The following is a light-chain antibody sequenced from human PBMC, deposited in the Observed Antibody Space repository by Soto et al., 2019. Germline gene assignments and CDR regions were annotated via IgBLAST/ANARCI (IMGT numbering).Light chain of an antibody. CDR2: AAS. CDR3: QRYNDAST. J-gene: IGKJ1*01. Sequence: DIQMTQSPSSLSASVGDSVTITCRAGQGISNYLAWYQQKPGRVPTLLISAASTLQSGVPSRFSGSGSGTDFTLTITSLQPEDVATYYCQRYNDASTFGQGTKVEI. V-gene: IGKV1-27*01. CDR1: QGISNY.